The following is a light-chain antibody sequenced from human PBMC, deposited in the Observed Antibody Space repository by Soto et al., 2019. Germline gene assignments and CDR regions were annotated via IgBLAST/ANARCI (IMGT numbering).Light chain of an antibody. CDR2: KVS. J-gene: IGKJ5*01. CDR1: QSLVHSDGIAY. Sequence: DVVMTQSPLSLPVTLGQPASISCRSNQSLVHSDGIAYFSWFQQRKGRSPRSLIYKVSNRDSGVPARFRGSGSGTDFALKISRVEAEDVAVYYCMQGTHWPITFGQGTRLEIK. V-gene: IGKV2-30*02. CDR3: MQGTHWPIT.